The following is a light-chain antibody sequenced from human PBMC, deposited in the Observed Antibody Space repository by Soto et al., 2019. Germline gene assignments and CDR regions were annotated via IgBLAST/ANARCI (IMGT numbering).Light chain of an antibody. CDR2: GAS. CDR1: QSVSSNY. CDR3: QQYGSSPPVT. J-gene: IGKJ4*01. Sequence: EIVLTQSPGTLSLSPGERATLSCRASQSVSSNYLTWYQQKPGQAPRLLIYGASSRATGIPDRFSGSGSGTDFPLTISRLEHEDFAAYYCQQYGSSPPVTFGGGTQVEIK. V-gene: IGKV3-20*01.